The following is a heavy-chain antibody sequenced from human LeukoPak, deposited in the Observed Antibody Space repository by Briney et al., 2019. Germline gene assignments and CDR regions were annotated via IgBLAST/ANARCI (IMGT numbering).Heavy chain of an antibody. CDR1: GFTFRYYG. CDR2: ISTTSSYI. CDR3: ARDSSGWHDRWDY. V-gene: IGHV3-21*01. Sequence: GGSLRLSCAASGFTFRYYGINWVRQAPGKGLEWVSFISTTSSYIYYADSVKGRFTISRDNAKNSVYLQMNSLRVEDTAVYYCARDSSGWHDRWDYWGQGTLVTVSS. D-gene: IGHD6-19*01. J-gene: IGHJ4*02.